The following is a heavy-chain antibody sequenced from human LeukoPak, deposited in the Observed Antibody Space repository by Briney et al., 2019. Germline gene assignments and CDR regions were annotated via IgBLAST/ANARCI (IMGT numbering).Heavy chain of an antibody. V-gene: IGHV3-74*01. CDR1: GFTFSSYW. CDR2: INSDGSST. D-gene: IGHD6-13*01. J-gene: IGHJ4*02. Sequence: PGGSLRLSCAASGFTFSSYWMHWVRQAPGKGLVWVSRINSDGSSTSYADSVKGRFTISRDNAKNSLYLQMNSLRAEDTAVYYCAREMGDGVAAGGPSYFDYWGQGTLVTVSS. CDR3: AREMGDGVAAGGPSYFDY.